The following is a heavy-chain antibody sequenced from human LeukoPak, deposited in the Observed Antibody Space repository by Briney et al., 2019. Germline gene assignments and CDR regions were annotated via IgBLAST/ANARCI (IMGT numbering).Heavy chain of an antibody. J-gene: IGHJ4*02. Sequence: GGSLRLSCAASGFTFSSYWMNWVRQAPGKGLVWLSRINNDGSSTIYADSVKGRFTFSRDNAENTLFLEMSSLRVEDTAVYYCVRERNNFWSGHHSIFDSWGQGALVTVSS. D-gene: IGHD3-3*01. CDR1: GFTFSSYW. V-gene: IGHV3-74*01. CDR2: INNDGSST. CDR3: VRERNNFWSGHHSIFDS.